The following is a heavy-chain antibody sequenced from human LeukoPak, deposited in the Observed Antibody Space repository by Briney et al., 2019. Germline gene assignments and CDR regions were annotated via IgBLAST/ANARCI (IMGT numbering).Heavy chain of an antibody. CDR2: IHYSGGT. D-gene: IGHD2-15*01. CDR3: ARGSNWFDP. CDR1: GGSISSGGYY. Sequence: PSETLSLTCTVSGGSISSGGYYWSWIRQHPGKGLEWIGYIHYSGGTYYNPPLKSRLTISVHTSKNQFSLKLGSVTAADTAVYYCARGSNWFDPWGQGTLVTVSS. V-gene: IGHV4-31*03. J-gene: IGHJ5*02.